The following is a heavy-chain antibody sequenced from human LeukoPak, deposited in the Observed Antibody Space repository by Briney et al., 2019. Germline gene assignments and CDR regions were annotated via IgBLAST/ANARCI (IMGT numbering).Heavy chain of an antibody. V-gene: IGHV3-11*01. CDR2: ISSRASAI. CDR3: ARVDSTGWYADY. Sequence: GGSLRLSCAASGFSFSDYYMSWIRQAPGEGLEWILYISSRASAIYYADSVRGRFTISRDNAKNSLYLQMNSLRAEDTAVYYCARVDSTGWYADYWGQGTLVTVSS. D-gene: IGHD6-19*01. CDR1: GFSFSDYY. J-gene: IGHJ4*02.